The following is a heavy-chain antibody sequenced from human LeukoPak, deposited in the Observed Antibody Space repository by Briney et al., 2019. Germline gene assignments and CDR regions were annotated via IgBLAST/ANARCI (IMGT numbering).Heavy chain of an antibody. CDR1: GYTFTSYG. D-gene: IGHD2-21*02. V-gene: IGHV1-18*01. J-gene: IGHJ4*02. CDR2: ISAYNGNT. Sequence: ASVKVSCKASGYTFTSYGISWVRQAPGQGLEWMGWISAYNGNTNYAQKLQGRVTMTTDTSTSTAYMELRSLRSDDTAVYYCARDLGYCGGDCYSGDFDYWGQGTLVTVSS. CDR3: ARDLGYCGGDCYSGDFDY.